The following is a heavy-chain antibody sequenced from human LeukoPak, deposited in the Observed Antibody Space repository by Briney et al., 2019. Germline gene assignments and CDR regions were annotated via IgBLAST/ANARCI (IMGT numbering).Heavy chain of an antibody. Sequence: KPSETLSLTCTVSGGSISSYYWSWIRQPPGKGLEWIGYIYYSGSTNYNPSLKSRVTISVDTSKNQFSLKLSSVTAADTAVYYCARRYCSSTSCYYFDYWGQGTLVTVSS. CDR1: GGSISSYY. CDR3: ARRYCSSTSCYYFDY. V-gene: IGHV4-59*08. J-gene: IGHJ4*02. D-gene: IGHD2-2*01. CDR2: IYYSGST.